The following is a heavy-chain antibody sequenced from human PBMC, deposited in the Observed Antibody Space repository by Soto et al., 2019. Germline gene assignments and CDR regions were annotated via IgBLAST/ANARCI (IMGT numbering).Heavy chain of an antibody. J-gene: IGHJ3*02. D-gene: IGHD3-22*01. CDR1: GFTFSSYG. CDR3: ARAGRYYDSSGYYELGAFDI. V-gene: IGHV3-33*01. Sequence: PGGSLRLSCAASGFTFSSYGMHWVRQAPGKGLEWVAVIWYDGSNKYYADSVRGRFTISRDNSKNTLYLQMNSLRAEDTAVYYCARAGRYYDSSGYYELGAFDIWGQGTMVTVSS. CDR2: IWYDGSNK.